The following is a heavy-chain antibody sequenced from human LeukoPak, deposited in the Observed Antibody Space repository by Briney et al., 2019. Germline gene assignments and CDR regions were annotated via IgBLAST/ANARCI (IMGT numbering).Heavy chain of an antibody. Sequence: GGSLRLSCAASGFTFSSYAMSWVRQAPGKGLEWVSAISGSGGSTYYAGSVKGRFTISRDNSKNTLYLQMNSLRAEDTAVYYCAKAGPWGSYRPYYFDYWGQGTLVTVSS. CDR3: AKAGPWGSYRPYYFDY. D-gene: IGHD3-16*02. CDR2: ISGSGGST. J-gene: IGHJ4*02. V-gene: IGHV3-23*01. CDR1: GFTFSSYA.